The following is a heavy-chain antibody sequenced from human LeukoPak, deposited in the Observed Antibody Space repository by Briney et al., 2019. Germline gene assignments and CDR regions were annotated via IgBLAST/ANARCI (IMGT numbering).Heavy chain of an antibody. CDR3: AREFPDYDILTGYYFSPTPFDP. D-gene: IGHD3-9*01. CDR2: IIPIFGTA. Sequence: ASVKVSCKASGGTFSSYAISWVRQAPGQGLEWMGGIIPIFGTANYAQKFQGRVTITADESTSTAYMELRSLRSDDTAVYYCAREFPDYDILTGYYFSPTPFDPWGQGTLVTAS. J-gene: IGHJ5*02. V-gene: IGHV1-69*13. CDR1: GGTFSSYA.